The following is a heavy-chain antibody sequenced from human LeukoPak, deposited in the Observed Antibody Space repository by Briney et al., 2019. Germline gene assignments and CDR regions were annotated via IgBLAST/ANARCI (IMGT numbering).Heavy chain of an antibody. CDR3: AKLRFLDY. V-gene: IGHV3-23*01. CDR1: GFTFSNYA. CDR2: ISGSGGST. J-gene: IGHJ4*02. D-gene: IGHD3-3*01. Sequence: GGSLRLSCAASGFTFSNYAMTWVRQAPGKGLEWVSAISGSGGSTYYADSVKGRFTISRDNSKNALYLQMISLRAEDTAVYYCAKLRFLDYWGQGTLVTVSS.